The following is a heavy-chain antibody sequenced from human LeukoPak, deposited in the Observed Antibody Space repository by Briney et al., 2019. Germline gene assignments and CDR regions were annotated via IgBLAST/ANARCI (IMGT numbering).Heavy chain of an antibody. J-gene: IGHJ6*03. V-gene: IGHV4-59*01. D-gene: IGHD5-12*01. Sequence: SETLSLTCTVSGHSISSYYWSWIRQPPGKGLEWIGYIYYSGSTNYNPSLKSRVTISVDTSKNQFSLKLSSVTAADTAVYYCAREISLHSGYDWDVFARPYYMDVWGKGTTVTVSS. CDR1: GHSISSYY. CDR2: IYYSGST. CDR3: AREISLHSGYDWDVFARPYYMDV.